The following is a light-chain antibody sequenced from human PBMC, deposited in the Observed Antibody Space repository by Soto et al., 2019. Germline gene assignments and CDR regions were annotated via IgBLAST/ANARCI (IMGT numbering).Light chain of an antibody. CDR2: EVS. V-gene: IGLV2-14*01. J-gene: IGLJ1*01. CDR1: SSDVGAYNY. CDR3: SSYTTGATYV. Sequence: QSALTQPASVSGSPGQSITISCTGTSSDVGAYNYVSWYQQYPGKAPKLMIYEVSNGPSGDSNRFSGSKSGNTASMTISVLQAEDEADYYCSSYTTGATYVFGSGTKLTVL.